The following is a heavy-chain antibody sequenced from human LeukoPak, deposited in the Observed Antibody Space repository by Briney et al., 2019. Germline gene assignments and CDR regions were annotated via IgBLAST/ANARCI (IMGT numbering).Heavy chain of an antibody. J-gene: IGHJ3*02. CDR1: GGTFSSYA. Sequence: ASVKVSCKASGGTFSSYAISWVRQAPGQGLEWMGRIIPILGTSSYAQKFQGRVTITADKFTSTAYMEVTSLSSEDTAMYYCATYGEALDIWGQGTMVTVSS. CDR2: IIPILGTS. CDR3: ATYGEALDI. D-gene: IGHD4-17*01. V-gene: IGHV1-69*04.